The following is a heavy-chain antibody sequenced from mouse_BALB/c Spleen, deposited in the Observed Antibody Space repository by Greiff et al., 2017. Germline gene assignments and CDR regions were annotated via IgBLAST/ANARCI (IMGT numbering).Heavy chain of an antibody. CDR2: ISYDGSN. CDR1: GYSITSGYY. Sequence: EVQRVESGPGLVKPSQSLSLTCSVTGYSITSGYYWNWIRQFPGNKLEWMGYISYDGSNNYNPSLKNRISITRDTSKNQFFLKLNSVTTEDTATYICAGDYEGWYFDVWGEGTTVTVSA. V-gene: IGHV3-6*02. D-gene: IGHD1-1*01. J-gene: IGHJ1*01. CDR3: AGDYEGWYFDV.